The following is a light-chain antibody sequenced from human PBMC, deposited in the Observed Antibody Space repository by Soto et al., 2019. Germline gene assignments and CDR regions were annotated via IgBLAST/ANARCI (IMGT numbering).Light chain of an antibody. CDR1: QSVGNNY. V-gene: IGKV3-20*01. J-gene: IGKJ1*01. CDR3: QQYAGSLPRT. Sequence: EIVLTQSPGTLSLSPGERASLSCRASQSVGNNYLAWYQQKPGQAPRLLIFDASSRATCIPDRFSGSGSGTDFTRTISRLEPEDFAVYYCQQYAGSLPRTFGQGTKVEIK. CDR2: DAS.